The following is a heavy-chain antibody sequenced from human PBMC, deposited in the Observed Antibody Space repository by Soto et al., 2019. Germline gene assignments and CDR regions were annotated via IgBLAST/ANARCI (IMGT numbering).Heavy chain of an antibody. J-gene: IGHJ3*02. CDR3: ATEYSSSVVSNDAFDI. V-gene: IGHV3-23*01. Sequence: EVQLLESGGGLVQPGGSLRLSCAASGVTFNSYAMTWVRQAPGKGLEWVSAISVSGGSTYYADSVKGRFTVSRDNSKNALYLQMNSRRAEDTAVYYCATEYSSSVVSNDAFDIWGQGKMVTVSS. CDR2: ISVSGGST. D-gene: IGHD6-6*01. CDR1: GVTFNSYA.